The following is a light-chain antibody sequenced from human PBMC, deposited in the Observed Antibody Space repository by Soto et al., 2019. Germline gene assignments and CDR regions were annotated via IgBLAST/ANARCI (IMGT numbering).Light chain of an antibody. CDR2: DVT. CDR3: SSFTSDITHV. CDR1: RSDVGGYNS. V-gene: IGLV2-14*01. Sequence: QSALTQPASVSGSPGQSITISCTGTRSDVGGYNSVSWYRQDPGKAPKLMIYDVTNRPSGVSNRFSGSKSGNTASLTISGLQAEDEADYYCSSFTSDITHVFGTGTKVTVL. J-gene: IGLJ1*01.